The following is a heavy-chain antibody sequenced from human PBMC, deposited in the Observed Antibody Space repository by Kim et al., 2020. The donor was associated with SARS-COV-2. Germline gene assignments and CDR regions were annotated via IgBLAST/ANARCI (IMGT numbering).Heavy chain of an antibody. V-gene: IGHV1-2*02. CDR1: GYTFNAYY. CDR3: ARELNKNLDV. J-gene: IGHJ6*04. CDR2: INPISDAT. Sequence: ASVKVSCKVAGYTFNAYYVHWVRQAPGQGLEWMAWINPISDATRYAREFRGRVTVTSDSSTSTVYLGLDGLRSDDSATYYCARELNKNLDVWGNGTTLIVSS.